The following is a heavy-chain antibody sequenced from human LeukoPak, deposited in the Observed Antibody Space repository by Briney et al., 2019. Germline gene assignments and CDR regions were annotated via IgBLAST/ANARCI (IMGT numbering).Heavy chain of an antibody. V-gene: IGHV1-69*13. CDR1: GYTFTSYY. D-gene: IGHD3-22*01. CDR2: IIPIFGTA. Sequence: SVKVSCKASGYTFTSYYMHWVRQAPGQGLEWMGGIIPIFGTANYAQKFQGRVTITADESTSTAYMELSSLRSEDTAVYYCARTPYYYDSSGYRETADAFDIWGQGTMVTVSS. CDR3: ARTPYYYDSSGYRETADAFDI. J-gene: IGHJ3*02.